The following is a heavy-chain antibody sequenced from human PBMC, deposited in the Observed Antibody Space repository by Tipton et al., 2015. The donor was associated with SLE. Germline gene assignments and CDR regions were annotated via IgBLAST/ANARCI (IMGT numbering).Heavy chain of an antibody. J-gene: IGHJ3*02. D-gene: IGHD4-17*01. CDR2: IHPSGSA. Sequence: TLSLTCAVYGGSFSGYYWSWIRQPPGKGLDWIGEIHPSGSAYYNPSLRSRVTMSVDTSENQFSLKLTSMTAADTAVYYCARLTRDGVNFLVDAIDMWGQGTLVTVSS. V-gene: IGHV4-34*01. CDR1: GGSFSGYY. CDR3: ARLTRDGVNFLVDAIDM.